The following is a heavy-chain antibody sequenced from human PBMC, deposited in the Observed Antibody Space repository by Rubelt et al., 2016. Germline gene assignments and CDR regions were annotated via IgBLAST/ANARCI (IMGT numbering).Heavy chain of an antibody. V-gene: IGHV3-30*03. D-gene: IGHD3-10*01. CDR2: ISFDGSNS. CDR3: ARGNYDSQSSVP. J-gene: IGHJ4*02. CDR1: GFTFSGHG. Sequence: VQLVESGGGVVQPGGSLRLSCAASGFTFSGHGMYWLRQAPGKGLEWVAVISFDGSNSFYAESVKGRFTITRDNAKNSLFLQMSSRSAEDTAVYYCARGNYDSQSSVPWGQGTLVTVSS.